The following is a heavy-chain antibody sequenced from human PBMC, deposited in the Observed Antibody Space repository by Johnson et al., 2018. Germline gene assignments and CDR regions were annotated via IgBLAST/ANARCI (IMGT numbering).Heavy chain of an antibody. CDR3: AKGDYGDYGVDH. CDR2: ISESGGRT. CDR1: GFTFSNYA. V-gene: IGHV3-23*04. J-gene: IGHJ4*02. D-gene: IGHD4-17*01. Sequence: VQLVQSGGGVVQPGKSLRLSCAASGFTFSNYAMSWVRQAPGKGLEWVSSISESGGRTYYADSVKGRFTISRDNSKNTLYVQMNSLRAEDTAVYYCAKGDYGDYGVDHWGQGSLVTVSS.